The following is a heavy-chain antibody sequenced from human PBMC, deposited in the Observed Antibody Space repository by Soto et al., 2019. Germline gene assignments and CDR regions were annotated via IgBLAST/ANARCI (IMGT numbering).Heavy chain of an antibody. V-gene: IGHV3-23*04. CDR3: AKDMGTGWEHYQLFDY. D-gene: IGHD1-26*01. J-gene: IGHJ4*02. CDR1: GFTFSSYS. CDR2: ASGRGDRT. Sequence: EVQLVQSGGGLVQPGGSLGLSCTASGFTFSSYSMTWVRLSPGKGLEWVSAASGRGDRTYYADSVSGRFTISRDNSNNTLFLQMNNLRVEDTAIYYCAKDMGTGWEHYQLFDYWGQGILVTVSS.